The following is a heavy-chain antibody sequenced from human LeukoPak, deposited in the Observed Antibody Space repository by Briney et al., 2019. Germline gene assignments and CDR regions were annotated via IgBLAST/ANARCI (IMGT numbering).Heavy chain of an antibody. CDR2: ISAYNGNT. D-gene: IGHD3-22*01. V-gene: IGHV1-18*01. CDR1: GYTFTSYG. CDR3: ARAYYDSSGYSNPYFDY. Sequence: ASVKVSCKASGYTFTSYGISWVRQAPGQGLEWMGWISAYNGNTNYAQKLQGRVTMTTDTSTSTVYMELSSLRSEDTAVYYCARAYYDSSGYSNPYFDYWGQGTLVTVSS. J-gene: IGHJ4*02.